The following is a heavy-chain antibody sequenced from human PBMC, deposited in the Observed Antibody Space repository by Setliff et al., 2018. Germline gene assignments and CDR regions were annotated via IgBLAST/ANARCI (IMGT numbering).Heavy chain of an antibody. CDR3: TVYNTGSSKDHY. CDR2: VSHSGST. V-gene: IGHV4-59*03. D-gene: IGHD2-8*02. Sequence: SETLSLTCTVSGGSISDYYWSWVRQPPGGGLEWIGYVSHSGSTSYNPSLNSRVTMSVDTSRDQFSLKLSSVTAADTALYYCTVYNTGSSKDHYWGQGTPVTVSS. CDR1: GGSISDYY. J-gene: IGHJ4*02.